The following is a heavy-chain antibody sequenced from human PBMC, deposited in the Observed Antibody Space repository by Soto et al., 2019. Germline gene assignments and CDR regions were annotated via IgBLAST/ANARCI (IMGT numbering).Heavy chain of an antibody. J-gene: IGHJ4*02. CDR1: GGSVNSGNYY. Sequence: QVQLQESGPGLVKPSETLSLTCSVSGGSVNSGNYYWSWIRQPPGKGLEWIGYIYYSGSTNYNPSLKSRVTISLDTSKNHCSLSLNSVTAADTAVYYCARVGVTMSRGADYWGQGTLVTVSS. CDR2: IYYSGST. V-gene: IGHV4-61*01. CDR3: ARVGVTMSRGADY. D-gene: IGHD3-10*01.